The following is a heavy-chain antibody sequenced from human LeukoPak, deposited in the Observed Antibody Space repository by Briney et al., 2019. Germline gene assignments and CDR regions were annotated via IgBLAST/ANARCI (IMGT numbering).Heavy chain of an antibody. CDR1: GVAFSSYSHY. V-gene: IGHV4-61*02. J-gene: IGHJ5*02. Sequence: SETLCLTCAVSGVAFSSYSHYWSWIRQPAGKGLEWIGRIYSSGNTNYNPSLKSRVTISLDTSKNQFSLNLSSVTAADTAVYYCAGEVPGVRLDLGGLGTLVTVSS. CDR2: IYSSGNT. CDR3: AGEVPGVRLDL.